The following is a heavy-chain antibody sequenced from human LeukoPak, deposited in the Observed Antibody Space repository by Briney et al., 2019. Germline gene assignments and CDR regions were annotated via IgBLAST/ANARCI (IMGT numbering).Heavy chain of an antibody. V-gene: IGHV3-30*04. CDR1: GFTFSSYS. J-gene: IGHJ6*03. D-gene: IGHD3-10*01. CDR2: ISYDGSNK. Sequence: SGGSLRLSCAASGFTFSSYSMSWVRQAPGRGLEWVAVISYDGSNKYYADSVKGRFTISRDNSKNTLYLQMNSLRAEDTAVYYCARVGGSGTYYYYMDVWGKGTTVTVSS. CDR3: ARVGGSGTYYYYMDV.